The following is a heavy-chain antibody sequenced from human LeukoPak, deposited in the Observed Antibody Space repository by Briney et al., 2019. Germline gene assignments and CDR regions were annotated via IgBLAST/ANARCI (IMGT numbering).Heavy chain of an antibody. V-gene: IGHV4-59*01. J-gene: IGHJ3*02. Sequence: PSETLSLTCTVSGGSISSYYWSWIRQPPGKGLEWIGYIYYSGSTNYNPSLKSRVTISVDASKNQFSLKPSSVTAADTAVYYCARDGVDGYAFDIWGQGTMVTVSS. CDR3: ARDGVDGYAFDI. D-gene: IGHD2-8*01. CDR2: IYYSGST. CDR1: GGSISSYY.